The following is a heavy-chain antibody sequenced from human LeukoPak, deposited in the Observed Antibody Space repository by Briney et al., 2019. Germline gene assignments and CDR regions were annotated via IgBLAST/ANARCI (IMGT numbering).Heavy chain of an antibody. CDR1: GFAFSSYW. Sequence: GGSLRLFCAASGFAFSSYWMSWVRQAPGKGLEWVANIKYDGSEKFYVDSVKGRFTISRDNAKNSLYLHMNSLRAEDTAVYYCARGSGEYYDFWSGWDYWGQGTLVTVSS. D-gene: IGHD3-3*01. CDR2: IKYDGSEK. CDR3: ARGSGEYYDFWSGWDY. J-gene: IGHJ4*02. V-gene: IGHV3-7*01.